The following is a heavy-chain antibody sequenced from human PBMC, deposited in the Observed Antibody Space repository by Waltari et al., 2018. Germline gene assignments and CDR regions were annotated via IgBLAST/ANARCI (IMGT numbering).Heavy chain of an antibody. J-gene: IGHJ6*02. CDR3: ARGGYCTNGVCYYYYYYGMDV. CDR1: GGSFSGYY. CDR2: INHSGST. D-gene: IGHD2-8*01. Sequence: QVQLQQWGAGLLKPSETLSLTCAVYGGSFSGYYWSWIRQPPGKGLEWIGEINHSGSTNYNPSLKSRVTISVDTSKNQFSLKLSSVTAADTAVYYCARGGYCTNGVCYYYYYYGMDVWGQGTTVTVSS. V-gene: IGHV4-34*01.